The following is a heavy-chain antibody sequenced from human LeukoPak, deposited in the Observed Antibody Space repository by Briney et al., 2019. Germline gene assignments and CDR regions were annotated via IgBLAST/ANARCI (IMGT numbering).Heavy chain of an antibody. V-gene: IGHV3-30*18. CDR2: ISFLGSEK. J-gene: IGHJ4*02. CDR1: GFTFSAYD. Sequence: GASLRLSCAASGFTFSAYDMHWVRQAPGKGLEWVALISFLGSEKDYADSVKGRFTISRDNPKNTLYLQMNSLRPDDTAVYYCAKDPYSYASGRATFDFWGQGALVTVSS. CDR3: AKDPYSYASGRATFDF. D-gene: IGHD3-10*01.